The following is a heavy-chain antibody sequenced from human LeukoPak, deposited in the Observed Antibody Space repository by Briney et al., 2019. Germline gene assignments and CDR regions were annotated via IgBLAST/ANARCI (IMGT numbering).Heavy chain of an antibody. CDR1: GFTFSSYA. CDR3: AKDFCSGGSCYSGSDH. J-gene: IGHJ4*02. D-gene: IGHD2-15*01. Sequence: PGGSLRLSCAASGFTFSSYAMNWARQAPGKGLEWVSVISGSGGSTYYADSVKGRFTISRDNSKNTLYLQMNSLRAEDTAVYHCAKDFCSGGSCYSGSDHWGQGTLVTVSS. CDR2: ISGSGGST. V-gene: IGHV3-23*01.